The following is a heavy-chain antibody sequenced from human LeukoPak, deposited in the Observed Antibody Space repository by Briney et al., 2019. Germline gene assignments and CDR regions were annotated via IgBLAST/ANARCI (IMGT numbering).Heavy chain of an antibody. CDR1: GFTFSNYA. V-gene: IGHV3-23*01. D-gene: IGHD3-16*01. J-gene: IGHJ4*02. Sequence: GASLRLSCAASGFTFSNYAMSWVRQAPWKGLEWVSAILGSGGSTYYADSVKGRFTVSRDNSKSTLYLQMNSLRAEDTAVYYCAREGAGPGQPFDYWGQGTLVTVSS. CDR3: AREGAGPGQPFDY. CDR2: ILGSGGST.